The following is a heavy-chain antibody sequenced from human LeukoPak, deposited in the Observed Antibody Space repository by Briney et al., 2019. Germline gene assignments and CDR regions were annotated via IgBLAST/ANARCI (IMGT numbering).Heavy chain of an antibody. CDR2: IQYDGNKK. Sequence: GGSLRLSCATSGFNFSAYGMQWVRQAPGKGLEWVAFIQYDGNKKYYAQSVRGRFIISRDNSENTLYLQMNSLRADDTAVYYCAKPWCANICNGIYDWGQGTLVTVS. D-gene: IGHD4/OR15-4a*01. CDR1: GFNFSAYG. V-gene: IGHV3-30*02. CDR3: AKPWCANICNGIYD. J-gene: IGHJ4*02.